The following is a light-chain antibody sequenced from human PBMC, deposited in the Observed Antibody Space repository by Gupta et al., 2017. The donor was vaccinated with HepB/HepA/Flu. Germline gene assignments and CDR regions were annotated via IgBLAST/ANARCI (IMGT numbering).Light chain of an antibody. V-gene: IGLV1-44*01. CDR2: NND. CDR1: SSDIGANT. CDR3: ATWDDRLNGVV. J-gene: IGLJ3*02. Sequence: QSVLTQPPSASGTPGQRVTISCSGSSSDIGANTVNWYQRLPGTAPKLLIFNNDERPSGVPDRFSGSKSGTSASLAISGLQSEDEAAFYCATWDDRLNGVVFGGGTKLTVL.